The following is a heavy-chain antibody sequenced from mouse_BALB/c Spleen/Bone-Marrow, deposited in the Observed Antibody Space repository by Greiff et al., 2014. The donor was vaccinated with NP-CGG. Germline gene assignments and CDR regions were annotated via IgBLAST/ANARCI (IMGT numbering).Heavy chain of an antibody. V-gene: IGHV1S81*02. D-gene: IGHD1-2*01. J-gene: IGHJ3*01. CDR2: INPSNGRT. Sequence: VKLVESGAELVKPGASVKLSCKASGYTFTSYWMHWVKQRPGQGLEWIREINPSNGRTNYNEKFKSKATLTVDKSSSTAYMQLSSLTAEDSAVYYCARYATATYWFAYWGQGTLVTVSA. CDR1: GYTFTSYW. CDR3: ARYATATYWFAY.